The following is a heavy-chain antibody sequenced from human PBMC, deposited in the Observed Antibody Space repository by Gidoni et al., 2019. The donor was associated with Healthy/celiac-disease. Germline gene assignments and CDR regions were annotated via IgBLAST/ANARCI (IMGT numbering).Heavy chain of an antibody. CDR2: ISYDGSNK. V-gene: IGHV3-30*18. CDR1: GFTFSSYG. D-gene: IGHD3-16*01. Sequence: QVQLVASGGGVVQPGRSLRLPCAASGFTFSSYGMHWVRQAPGKGLEWVAVISYDGSNKNYADSVKGRFTISRDNSKNTLYLQMNSLRAEDTAVYYCAKDRGGGRGLYYFDYWGQGTLVTVSS. J-gene: IGHJ4*02. CDR3: AKDRGGGRGLYYFDY.